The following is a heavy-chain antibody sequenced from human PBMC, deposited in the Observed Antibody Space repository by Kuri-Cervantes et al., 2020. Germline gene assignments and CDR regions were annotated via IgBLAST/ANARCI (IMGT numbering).Heavy chain of an antibody. CDR2: IKQDGSEK. V-gene: IGHV3-7*01. CDR3: ARDSGYYTYIMDV. D-gene: IGHD3-3*01. CDR1: GFTFSSYW. J-gene: IGHJ6*03. Sequence: GESLKISCAASGFTFSSYWMSWVRQAPGKGLEWVANIKQDGSEKYYVDSVKGRFTISRDNAKNSLYLQMNSLRAEDTAVYYCARDSGYYTYIMDVWGKGTTVTVSS.